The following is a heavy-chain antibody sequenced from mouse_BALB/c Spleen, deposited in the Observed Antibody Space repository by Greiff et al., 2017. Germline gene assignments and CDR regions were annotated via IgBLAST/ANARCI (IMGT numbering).Heavy chain of an antibody. CDR1: GFSLTGYG. J-gene: IGHJ2*01. Sequence: VKLMESGPGLVAPSQSLSITCTVSGFSLTGYGVNWVRQPPGKGLEWLGMIWGDGSTDYNSALKSRLSISKDNSKSQVFLKMNSLQTDNTARYYCARAHYYGYFDYWGQGTTLTVSS. D-gene: IGHD1-2*01. CDR2: IWGDGST. CDR3: ARAHYYGYFDY. V-gene: IGHV2-6-7*01.